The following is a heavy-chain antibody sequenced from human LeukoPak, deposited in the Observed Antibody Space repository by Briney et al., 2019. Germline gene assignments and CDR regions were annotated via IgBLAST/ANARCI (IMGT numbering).Heavy chain of an antibody. CDR3: ARVTYYYDSSDPAWFDP. V-gene: IGHV1-18*03. D-gene: IGHD3-22*01. J-gene: IGHJ5*02. CDR2: IIAYNGNT. Sequence: ASVKVSCKASGYTFTSYGISWVRQAPGQGLEWMGWIIAYNGNTNYAQKLQGRVTITTDTSTSTAYMELRSLRSDDMAVYYCARVTYYYDSSDPAWFDPWGQGTLVTVSS. CDR1: GYTFTSYG.